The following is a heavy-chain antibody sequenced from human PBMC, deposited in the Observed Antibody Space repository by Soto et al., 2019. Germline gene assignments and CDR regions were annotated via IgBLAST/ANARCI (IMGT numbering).Heavy chain of an antibody. D-gene: IGHD2-15*01. V-gene: IGHV3-30-3*01. CDR1: GFTFSSYA. CDR2: ISYDGSNK. J-gene: IGHJ4*02. CDR3: AKDLVGSNADYYDD. Sequence: GGSLRLSCAASGFTFSSYAMHWVRQAPGKGLEWVAVISYDGSNKYYADSVKGRFTISRENSKNTLYLQVNSLRAEDAAVYYCAKDLVGSNADYYDDWGQGTLVTVSS.